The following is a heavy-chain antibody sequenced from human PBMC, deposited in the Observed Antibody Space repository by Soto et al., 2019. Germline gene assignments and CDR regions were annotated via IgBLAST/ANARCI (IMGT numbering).Heavy chain of an antibody. V-gene: IGHV5-10-1*01. CDR3: ARHVENYDILSHAFEI. J-gene: IGHJ3*02. D-gene: IGHD3-9*01. CDR1: GYSFTSYW. CDR2: IDPSDSYT. Sequence: PGESLKISCKGSGYSFTSYWISWVRQMPGKGLEWMGRIDPSDSYTNYSPSFQGHVTISADKSISTAYLQWSSLKASDTAMYYCARHVENYDILSHAFEIWGQGTMVTVSS.